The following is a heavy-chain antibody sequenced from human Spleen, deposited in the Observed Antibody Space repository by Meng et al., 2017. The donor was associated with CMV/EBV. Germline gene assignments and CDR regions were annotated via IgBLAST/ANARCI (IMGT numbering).Heavy chain of an antibody. CDR1: GYKFDLYG. CDR2: VGAENGET. J-gene: IGHJ4*02. D-gene: IGHD4-17*01. Sequence: QIQLVQSGPEVRRPWASVKVSCKASGYKFDLYGITWVRQAPGQGLEWVGWVGAENGETNYGQKFQGRVTVTADTFTKTAYMEMRSLRSADSAIYYCARGCASVTTNFDFWGQGTLVTVSS. V-gene: IGHV1-18*01. CDR3: ARGCASVTTNFDF.